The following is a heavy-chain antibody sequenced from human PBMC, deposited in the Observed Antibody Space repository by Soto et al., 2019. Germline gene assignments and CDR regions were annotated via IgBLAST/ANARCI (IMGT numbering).Heavy chain of an antibody. J-gene: IGHJ3*02. D-gene: IGHD3-22*01. CDR3: ARVIFDSSGYYSDAFDI. Sequence: GGSLRLSCAASGFTFDDYTMHWVRQAPGKGLEWVSLISWDGGSTYYADSVKGRFTISRDNSKNSLYLQMNSLRAEDTAVYYCARVIFDSSGYYSDAFDIWGQGTMVTVSS. V-gene: IGHV3-43*01. CDR2: ISWDGGST. CDR1: GFTFDDYT.